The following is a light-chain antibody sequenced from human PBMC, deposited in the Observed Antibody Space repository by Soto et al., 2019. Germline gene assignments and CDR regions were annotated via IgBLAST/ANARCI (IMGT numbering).Light chain of an antibody. Sequence: EIVLTQSPVTLSLSPGERATLSCRASQSLSGDFLAWYQRKPGQPPRLLIYGASNRAAGIPDRFSGSGSGTDFTLTISRLEPEDFAVYYCQQFGRSSLYTFGQGTKLEIK. CDR2: GAS. CDR1: QSLSGDF. V-gene: IGKV3-20*01. CDR3: QQFGRSSLYT. J-gene: IGKJ2*01.